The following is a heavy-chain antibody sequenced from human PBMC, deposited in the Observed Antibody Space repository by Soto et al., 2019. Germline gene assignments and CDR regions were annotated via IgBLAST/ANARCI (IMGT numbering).Heavy chain of an antibody. J-gene: IGHJ6*03. Sequence: ASVKVSCKASGYTFTGYYMHWVRQAPGQGHEWMGWINPNSGNTGYAQKFQGRVTMTRNTSISTAYMGLSSLRSEDTAVYYCARGRSSRAMDVWGKGTTVTGSS. CDR1: GYTFTGYY. D-gene: IGHD2-2*01. V-gene: IGHV1-8*02. CDR3: ARGRSSRAMDV. CDR2: INPNSGNT.